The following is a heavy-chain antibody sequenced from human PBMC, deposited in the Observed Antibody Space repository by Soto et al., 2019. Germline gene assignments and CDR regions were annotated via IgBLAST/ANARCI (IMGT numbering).Heavy chain of an antibody. CDR1: GFSLSTSGVG. D-gene: IGHD3-3*01. J-gene: IGHJ5*02. CDR3: AHRHYDFWSGYSRRITENWFDP. Sequence: SGPTLVNPTQTLTLTCTFSGFSLSTSGVGVGWIRQPPGKALEWLALIYWDDDKRYSPSLKSRLTITKDTSKNQVVLTMTNMDPVDTATYYCAHRHYDFWSGYSRRITENWFDPWGQGTLVTVSS. V-gene: IGHV2-5*02. CDR2: IYWDDDK.